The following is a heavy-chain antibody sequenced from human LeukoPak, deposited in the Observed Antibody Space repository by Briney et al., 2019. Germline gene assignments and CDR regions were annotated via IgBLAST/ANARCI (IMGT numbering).Heavy chain of an antibody. J-gene: IGHJ6*03. V-gene: IGHV4-59*01. CDR2: IYYSGST. Sequence: LETLSLTCTVSGGSISSYYWSWIRQPPGKGLEWIGYIYYSGSTNYNPSLKSRVTISVDTSKNQFSLKLSSVTAADTAVYYCARAVGSTHNLYYYYYYMDVWGKGTTVTVSS. D-gene: IGHD1-14*01. CDR3: ARAVGSTHNLYYYYYYMDV. CDR1: GGSISSYY.